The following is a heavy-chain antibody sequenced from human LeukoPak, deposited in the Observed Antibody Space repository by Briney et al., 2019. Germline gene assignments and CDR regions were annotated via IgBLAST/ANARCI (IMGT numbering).Heavy chain of an antibody. CDR1: GFTFSNYW. D-gene: IGHD3-10*02. CDR3: AELGITMIGGV. Sequence: GGSLRLSCAASGFTFSNYWMHWVRQAPGTGLEWVSYISSSGSTIYYADSVKGRFTISRDNAKNSLYLQMNSLRAEDTAVYYCAELGITMIGGVWGKGTTVTISS. CDR2: ISSSGSTI. V-gene: IGHV3-48*04. J-gene: IGHJ6*04.